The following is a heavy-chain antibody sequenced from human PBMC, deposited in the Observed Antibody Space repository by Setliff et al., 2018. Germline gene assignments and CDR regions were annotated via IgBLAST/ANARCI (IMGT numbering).Heavy chain of an antibody. CDR1: GFTFSNYA. CDR2: ISGSGSNT. CDR3: AKREIIAVTRWFDP. V-gene: IGHV3-23*01. J-gene: IGHJ5*02. D-gene: IGHD2-15*01. Sequence: PGGSLRLSCAASGFTFSNYAMSWVRQAPGKGLEWVSAISGSGSNTFYADSVTGRFTISRDNSLNTLYLQMNSLRAEDTAVYYCAKREIIAVTRWFDPWGQGTLVTVSS.